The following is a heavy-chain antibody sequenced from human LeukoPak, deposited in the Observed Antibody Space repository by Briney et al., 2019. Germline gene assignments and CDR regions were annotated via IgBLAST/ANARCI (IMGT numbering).Heavy chain of an antibody. D-gene: IGHD6-13*01. J-gene: IGHJ4*02. Sequence: ASVKVSCKASGYTFTTYAMHWVRQAPGQRLEWMGWISAGNGNTKYSQKFQARVTITRDTSASTAYMELSSLRSEDTAVYYCARDPIGSRWPYYFDYWGQGTLVTVSS. CDR3: ARDPIGSRWPYYFDY. CDR2: ISAGNGNT. CDR1: GYTFTTYA. V-gene: IGHV1-3*01.